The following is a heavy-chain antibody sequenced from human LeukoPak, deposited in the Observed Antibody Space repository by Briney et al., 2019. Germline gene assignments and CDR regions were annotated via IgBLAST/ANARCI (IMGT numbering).Heavy chain of an antibody. J-gene: IGHJ2*01. CDR3: TRNPMGGSSGWYDSSDVGYFDL. D-gene: IGHD6-19*01. CDR2: INHSGST. CDR1: GFTFSNYA. V-gene: IGHV4-34*01. Sequence: GSLRLSCAASGFTFSNYAMSWVRQAPGKGLEWIGEINHSGSTNYNPSLKSRVTISIDTSKNQFSLKLSSVTAADTAVYYCTRNPMGGSSGWYDSSDVGYFDLWGRGTLVTVSS.